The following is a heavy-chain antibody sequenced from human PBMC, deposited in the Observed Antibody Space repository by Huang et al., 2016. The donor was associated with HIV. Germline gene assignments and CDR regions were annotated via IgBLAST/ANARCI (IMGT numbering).Heavy chain of an antibody. J-gene: IGHJ4*02. V-gene: IGHV1-18*04. D-gene: IGHD6-19*01. Sequence: HVQLVQSGADVKKPGASVTVSCKAYGYTFDSYGINWVRQAPGQGREWMGWIGPDSGKTNHAQKLQGRVTMTTDTTTSTAYMALRILTSDDTAVYYCARDATGYGTGWSTEFDYWGQGTLVTVSS. CDR1: GYTFDSYG. CDR3: ARDATGYGTGWSTEFDY. CDR2: IGPDSGKT.